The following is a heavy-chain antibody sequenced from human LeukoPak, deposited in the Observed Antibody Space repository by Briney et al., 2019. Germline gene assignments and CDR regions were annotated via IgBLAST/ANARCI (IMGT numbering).Heavy chain of an antibody. CDR1: GGSISSSSYY. J-gene: IGHJ4*02. CDR3: ARSRLHPIIFDY. D-gene: IGHD5-24*01. CDR2: IYSSGST. V-gene: IGHV4-39*01. Sequence: SETLSLTCTVSGGSISSSSYYWGWTRQPPGKGLEWIGSIYSSGSTYYNPSLKSRVTISVDTSKDQFSLKLSSVTAADTAVYYCARSRLHPIIFDYWGQGTLVTVSS.